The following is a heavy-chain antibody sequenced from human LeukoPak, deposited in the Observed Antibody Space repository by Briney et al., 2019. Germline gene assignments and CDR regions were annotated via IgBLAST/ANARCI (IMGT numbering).Heavy chain of an antibody. CDR1: GLTVSRND. CDR2: ISGSGDSG. Sequence: GGSLRLSCAASGLTVSRNDMSWVRQAPGKGLEWVSLISGSGDSGYYADSVKGRFTISRDNAKNTLWLQMNSLRAEDTAVYYCAKGVTTVRIYYHGMDVWGQGTTVTVSS. J-gene: IGHJ6*02. V-gene: IGHV3-23*01. D-gene: IGHD4-17*01. CDR3: AKGVTTVRIYYHGMDV.